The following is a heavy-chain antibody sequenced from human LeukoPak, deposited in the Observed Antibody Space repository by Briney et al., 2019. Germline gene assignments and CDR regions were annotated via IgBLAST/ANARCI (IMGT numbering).Heavy chain of an antibody. D-gene: IGHD3-9*01. CDR2: MNPNSGNT. CDR1: GYTFTGYY. Sequence: ASVKVSCKASGYTFTGYYMHWVRQAPGQGLEWMGWMNPNSGNTDYAQKFQGRVTMTRNTSISTAYMELSSLRSEDTAVYYCARGLYYDILTGQYYYYYMDVWGKGTTVTISS. CDR3: ARGLYYDILTGQYYYYYMDV. V-gene: IGHV1-8*02. J-gene: IGHJ6*03.